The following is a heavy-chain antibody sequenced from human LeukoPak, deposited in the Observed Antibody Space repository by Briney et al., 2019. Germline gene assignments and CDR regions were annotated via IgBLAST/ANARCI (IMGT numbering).Heavy chain of an antibody. CDR1: GFTFSSYE. J-gene: IGHJ3*02. CDR2: GSQSGATT. V-gene: IGHV3-48*03. D-gene: IGHD3-10*01. Sequence: GGSLRLSCAASGFTFSSYEIQWVRQAPGKGLEWISYGSQSGATTYFADSVKGRFTIYRDNSRNSLYLQMSSLRSEDTAVYYCARKRTMVRGAPGSFDIWGQGTMLIVSS. CDR3: ARKRTMVRGAPGSFDI.